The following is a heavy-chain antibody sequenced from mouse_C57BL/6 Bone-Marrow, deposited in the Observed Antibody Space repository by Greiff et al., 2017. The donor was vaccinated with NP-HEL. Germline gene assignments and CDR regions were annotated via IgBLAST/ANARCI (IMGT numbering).Heavy chain of an antibody. CDR1: GIDFSRYW. J-gene: IGHJ1*03. D-gene: IGHD1-1*01. CDR2: INPDSSTI. V-gene: IGHV4-1*01. Sequence: EVKVIESGGGLVQPGGSLKLSCAASGIDFSRYWMSWVRRAPGKGLEWIGEINPDSSTINYAPSLKDKFIISRDNAKNTLYLQMSKVRSEDTALYYCARRHYGSSYWYFDVWGTGTTVTVSS. CDR3: ARRHYGSSYWYFDV.